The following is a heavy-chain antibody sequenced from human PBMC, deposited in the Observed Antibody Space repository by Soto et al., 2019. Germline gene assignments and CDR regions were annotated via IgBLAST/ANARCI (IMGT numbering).Heavy chain of an antibody. CDR2: IRSKAYGGTT. J-gene: IGHJ3*02. Sequence: EVQLVESGGGLVQPGRSLRLSCTASGFTFGDYAMSWFRQAPGKGLEWVGFIRSKAYGGTTEYAASVKGRFTISRDDSKSIAYLQMNSLKTEDTAVYYCTRDPQWLGSDAFDIWGQGTMVTVSS. D-gene: IGHD6-19*01. CDR3: TRDPQWLGSDAFDI. V-gene: IGHV3-49*03. CDR1: GFTFGDYA.